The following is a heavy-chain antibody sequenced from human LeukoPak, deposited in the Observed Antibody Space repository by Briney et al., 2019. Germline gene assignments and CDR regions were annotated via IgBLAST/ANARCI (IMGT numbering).Heavy chain of an antibody. CDR2: ISSDWTTT. CDR3: ARATDSSGCCTFDY. D-gene: IGHD6-19*01. J-gene: IGHJ4*02. CDR1: EITFSKYW. Sequence: GGSLRLSCPVSEITFSKYWIHWVRQAPGKGLLWVSRISSDWTTTTYADFVKGRFTISRDNSKNTLYLQMNSLRAEDTAVYYCARATDSSGCCTFDYWGQGTLVTVSS. V-gene: IGHV3-74*01.